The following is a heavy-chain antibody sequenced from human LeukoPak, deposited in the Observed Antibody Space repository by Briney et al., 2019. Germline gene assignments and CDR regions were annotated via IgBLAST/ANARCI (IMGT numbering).Heavy chain of an antibody. D-gene: IGHD4-17*01. Sequence: GGSLRLSCAASGFTFSTYNMNWVRQAPGKGLEWVSSISRSSSYIYYADSVKGRFTISRDNAKNSLYLQMDSLRAEDTAVYYCARGGYGDYGVDYWGQGTPVTVSS. CDR1: GFTFSTYN. J-gene: IGHJ4*02. CDR2: ISRSSSYI. CDR3: ARGGYGDYGVDY. V-gene: IGHV3-21*01.